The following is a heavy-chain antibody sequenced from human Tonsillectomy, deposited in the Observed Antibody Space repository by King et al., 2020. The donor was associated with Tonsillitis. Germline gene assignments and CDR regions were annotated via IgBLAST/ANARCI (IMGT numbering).Heavy chain of an antibody. CDR1: GYTFTGYY. Sequence: QLVQSGAEVKKPGASVKVSCKASGYTFTGYYMHWVRQAPGQGLEGMGWINPNTGGTNSAQKFQGRVTMTRDTSISTAYMELSRLRSDDTAVYYCARGQPTTVASAFDIWGQGTMVTVSS. J-gene: IGHJ3*02. D-gene: IGHD4-23*01. CDR3: ARGQPTTVASAFDI. CDR2: INPNTGGT. V-gene: IGHV1-2*02.